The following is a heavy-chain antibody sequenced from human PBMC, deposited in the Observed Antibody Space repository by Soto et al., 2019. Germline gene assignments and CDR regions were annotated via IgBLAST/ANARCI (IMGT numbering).Heavy chain of an antibody. Sequence: SETLSLTCTVSGGSISSSSYYWGWIRQPPGKGLEWIGSIYYSGSTYYNPSLKSRVTISVDTSKNQFSLKLSSVTAADTAVYYCASSQQRELRGYYYYYGMDVWGQGTTVTVSS. D-gene: IGHD6-13*01. CDR3: ASSQQRELRGYYYYYGMDV. CDR1: GGSISSSSYY. J-gene: IGHJ6*02. V-gene: IGHV4-39*01. CDR2: IYYSGST.